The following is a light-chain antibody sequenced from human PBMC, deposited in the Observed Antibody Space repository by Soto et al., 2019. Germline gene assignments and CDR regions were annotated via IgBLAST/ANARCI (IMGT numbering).Light chain of an antibody. J-gene: IGLJ3*02. V-gene: IGLV2-11*01. Sequence: QSVLTQPRSVSGSPGQSVTISCTGTSSDIGAYNYVSWYQQLPGKAPKLMIYDVTKRPSGVPDRFSGSKSGNTASLTISGLQAEDDVDYYCCSFAGTYTFEMFGGGTKVTVL. CDR3: CSFAGTYTFEM. CDR2: DVT. CDR1: SSDIGAYNY.